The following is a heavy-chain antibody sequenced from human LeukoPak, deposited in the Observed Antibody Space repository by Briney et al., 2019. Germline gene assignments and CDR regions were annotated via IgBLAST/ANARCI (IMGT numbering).Heavy chain of an antibody. D-gene: IGHD2-15*01. CDR3: ARVGYCSGGSCYSAATDAFDI. Sequence: GASVKVSCKASGYTFTSYGISWVRQAPGQGLEWRGWISAYKGNTKYAQKLQGRVTMTTDTSTSTAYMELRSLRSDDTAVYYCARVGYCSGGSCYSAATDAFDIWGQGTMVTVSS. CDR2: ISAYKGNT. J-gene: IGHJ3*02. V-gene: IGHV1-18*01. CDR1: GYTFTSYG.